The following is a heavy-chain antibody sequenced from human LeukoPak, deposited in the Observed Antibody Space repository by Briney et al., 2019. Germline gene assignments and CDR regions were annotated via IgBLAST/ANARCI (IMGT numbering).Heavy chain of an antibody. J-gene: IGHJ4*02. CDR1: GGTFSSYA. D-gene: IGHD2-15*01. V-gene: IGHV1-69*13. Sequence: EASVKVSCKASGGTFSSYAISWVRQAPGQGLEWMGGIIPIFGTANYAQKFQGRVTITADESTSTAYMELSSLRSEDTAVYYCARGRRPCSGGSCYGRGKVDYWGQGTLVTVSS. CDR2: IIPIFGTA. CDR3: ARGRRPCSGGSCYGRGKVDY.